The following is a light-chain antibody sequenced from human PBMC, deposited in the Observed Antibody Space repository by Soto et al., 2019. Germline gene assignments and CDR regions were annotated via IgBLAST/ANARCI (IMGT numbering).Light chain of an antibody. CDR2: DVS. J-gene: IGLJ1*01. CDR1: SSDVGHYNY. V-gene: IGLV2-14*01. Sequence: QSALTQPASVSGSPGQSITISCTGTSSDVGHYNYVSWYQQHPGKAPKLIIYDVSNRPSGVSNRFSGSKSGNTASLTISGLQAEDEADDYCTSDTTTSTYVFGTGTKVTVL. CDR3: TSDTTTSTYV.